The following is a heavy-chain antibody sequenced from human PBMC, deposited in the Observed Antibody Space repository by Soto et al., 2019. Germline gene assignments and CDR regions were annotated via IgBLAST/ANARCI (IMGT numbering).Heavy chain of an antibody. J-gene: IGHJ4*02. CDR3: VREKDYGDYALGY. CDR1: GGSISSGDYY. CDR2: IYYSGST. D-gene: IGHD4-17*01. V-gene: IGHV4-30-4*01. Sequence: QVQLQESGPGLVKPSQTLSLTCTVSGGSISSGDYYWSWIRQPPGKGLEWIGYIYYSGSTYYNPSLKSRVTISVDTSKNQFSLKLSSVTAADTAVYYCVREKDYGDYALGYWGQGTLVTVSS.